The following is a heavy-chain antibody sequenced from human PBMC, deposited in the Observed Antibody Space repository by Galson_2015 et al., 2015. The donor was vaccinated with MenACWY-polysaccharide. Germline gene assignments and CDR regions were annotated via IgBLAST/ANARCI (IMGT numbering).Heavy chain of an antibody. D-gene: IGHD3-3*01. CDR2: ISATGGST. Sequence: SLRLSCAASGFTFSNYAVSWVRQAPGKGLEWVSAISATGGSTYYADSVKGRFTISGDNSKNTLYLQMNSLRAEDTAVYYCAKDSPKNDECWSGSYCPRDYWGQGTLVTVSS. V-gene: IGHV3-23*01. J-gene: IGHJ4*02. CDR3: AKDSPKNDECWSGSYCPRDY. CDR1: GFTFSNYA.